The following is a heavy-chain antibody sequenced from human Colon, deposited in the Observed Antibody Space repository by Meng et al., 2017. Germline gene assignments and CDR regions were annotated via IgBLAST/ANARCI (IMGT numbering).Heavy chain of an antibody. D-gene: IGHD6-19*01. Sequence: SCAASGFTFSSYAMHWVRQAPGKGLEWVAVISYDGSNKYYADSVKDRFTISRDNSKNTLYLQMNSLRAEDTAVYYCARGAVAGISSSYWYFDLWGRGTLVTVSS. V-gene: IGHV3-30*01. CDR1: GFTFSSYA. J-gene: IGHJ2*01. CDR2: ISYDGSNK. CDR3: ARGAVAGISSSYWYFDL.